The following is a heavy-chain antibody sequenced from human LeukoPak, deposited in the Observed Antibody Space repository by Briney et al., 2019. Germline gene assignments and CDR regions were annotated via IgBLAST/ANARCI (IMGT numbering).Heavy chain of an antibody. J-gene: IGHJ6*03. Sequence: SETLSLTCTVSGGSISSYYWSWIRQPPGKGLEWIGYIYYSGSTNYNPSLKSRVTISVDTSKNQFSLKLSSVTAADTAVYYCARGRWLRWAGYYYYMDVWGKGTTVTVSS. CDR2: IYYSGST. V-gene: IGHV4-59*12. CDR1: GGSISSYY. D-gene: IGHD5-24*01. CDR3: ARGRWLRWAGYYYYMDV.